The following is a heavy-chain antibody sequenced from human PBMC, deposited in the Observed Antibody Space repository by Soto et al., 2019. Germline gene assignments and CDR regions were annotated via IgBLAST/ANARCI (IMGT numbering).Heavy chain of an antibody. V-gene: IGHV5-51*01. CDR3: ARSTVCSSWY. D-gene: IGHD4-17*01. J-gene: IGHJ2*01. Sequence: GASLQISCPGSGYSFMTHWNGWMRHMPGKGLDGMAIIYPRDSDIRYSPSFQGQVTVSVDKSISTAYLQWSSLKASDTAIYYGARSTVCSSWY. CDR2: IYPRDSDI. CDR1: GYSFMTHW.